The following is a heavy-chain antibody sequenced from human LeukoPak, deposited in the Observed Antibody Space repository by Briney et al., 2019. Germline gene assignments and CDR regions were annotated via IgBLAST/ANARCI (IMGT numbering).Heavy chain of an antibody. J-gene: IGHJ6*02. CDR3: ANLGYYNYGMDV. CDR1: GGSISITTYY. CDR2: IYFSGST. V-gene: IGHV4-39*01. Sequence: PSETLSLTCTVSGGSISITTYYWGWIRQPPGKGLEWIGTIYFSGSTYYNPPLKRRVTISVDTSKNQFSLTMSSVTAADTAVYYCANLGYYNYGMDVWGQGTTVTVSS.